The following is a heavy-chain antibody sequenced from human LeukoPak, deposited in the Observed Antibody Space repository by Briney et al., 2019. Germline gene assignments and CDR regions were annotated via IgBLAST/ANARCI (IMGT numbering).Heavy chain of an antibody. CDR3: ARHSSSTFVWFDP. CDR1: GGSISSYY. D-gene: IGHD2-2*01. CDR2: IYTSGST. Sequence: SETLSLTCTVSGGSISSYYWSWIRQPPGKGLEWIGYIYTSGSTNYNPSLKSRVTISVVTSKNQFSLKLSSVTAADTAVYYCARHSSSTFVWFDPWGQGTLVTVSS. V-gene: IGHV4-4*09. J-gene: IGHJ5*02.